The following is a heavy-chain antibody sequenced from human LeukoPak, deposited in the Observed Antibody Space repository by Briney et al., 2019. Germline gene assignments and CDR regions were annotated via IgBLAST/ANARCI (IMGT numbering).Heavy chain of an antibody. V-gene: IGHV4-59*01. CDR3: ARVGGSNFYNYGMDV. CDR2: IYFSGST. CDR1: DDSIGNYY. Sequence: PSETLSLTCTVSDDSIGNYYWSWIRQSPGKGLEWIGYIYFSGSTNYNPSLKRRVTMSVVTSKNQFSLRLTSVTAADTATYYCARVGGSNFYNYGMDVWGQGTTVTVSS. D-gene: IGHD4-11*01. J-gene: IGHJ6*02.